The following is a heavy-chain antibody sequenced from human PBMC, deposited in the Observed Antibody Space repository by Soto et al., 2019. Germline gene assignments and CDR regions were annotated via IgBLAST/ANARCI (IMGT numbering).Heavy chain of an antibody. J-gene: IGHJ4*02. Sequence: EVQLLESGGGLVQPGGSLRLSCAASGFTFSSYAMNWVRQAPGKGLEWVSVISGSGGSTYYADSVKGRFTISRDNSKNTVYLQMNSLRVEDTAVYHCAKGGSWYYFDYWGQGTLVTVSS. CDR1: GFTFSSYA. CDR2: ISGSGGST. V-gene: IGHV3-23*01. CDR3: AKGGSWYYFDY. D-gene: IGHD2-8*02.